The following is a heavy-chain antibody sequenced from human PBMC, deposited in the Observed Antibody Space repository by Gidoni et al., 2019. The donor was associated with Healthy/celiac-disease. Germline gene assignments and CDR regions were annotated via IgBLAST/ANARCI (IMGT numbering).Heavy chain of an antibody. V-gene: IGHV3-15*01. CDR3: TTDDWNEDQPLY. CDR1: GFTFSNAW. D-gene: IGHD1-1*01. Sequence: EVQLVESGGGLVKPGGSLSLSCAASGFTFSNAWMSWVRQAPGKGLEWVGRIKSKTDGGTTDYAAPVKGRFTISRDDSKNTLYLQMNSLKTEDTAVYYCTTDDWNEDQPLYWGQGTLVTVSS. CDR2: IKSKTDGGTT. J-gene: IGHJ4*02.